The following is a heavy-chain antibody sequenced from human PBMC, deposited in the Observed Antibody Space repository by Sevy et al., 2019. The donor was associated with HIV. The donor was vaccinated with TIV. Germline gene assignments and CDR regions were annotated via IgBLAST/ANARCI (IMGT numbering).Heavy chain of an antibody. D-gene: IGHD1-26*01. J-gene: IGHJ4*02. CDR2: ISGSGGST. V-gene: IGHV3-23*01. Sequence: GGSLRLSCAASGFTFSSYAMSWVRQAPGKGLEWVSAISGSGGSTYYADSVKGRFTISRDNSKNTLYLQMNSLRAEDTAVYYGARGTWSYSHDYWGQGTLVTVSS. CDR1: GFTFSSYA. CDR3: ARGTWSYSHDY.